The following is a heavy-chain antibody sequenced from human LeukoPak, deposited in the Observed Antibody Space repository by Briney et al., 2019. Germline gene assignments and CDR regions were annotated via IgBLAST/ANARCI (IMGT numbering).Heavy chain of an antibody. CDR1: GYTFTSYA. Sequence: EASVKVSCKASGYTFTSYAISWVRQAPGQGLEWMGWISGYNGNTKYAQKVQGRVTMTTDTSTSTAYMELRSLRSDDTAVYCCARGYSYGSDYYYGMDVWGQGTTVTVSS. V-gene: IGHV1-18*01. CDR3: ARGYSYGSDYYYGMDV. CDR2: ISGYNGNT. D-gene: IGHD5-18*01. J-gene: IGHJ6*02.